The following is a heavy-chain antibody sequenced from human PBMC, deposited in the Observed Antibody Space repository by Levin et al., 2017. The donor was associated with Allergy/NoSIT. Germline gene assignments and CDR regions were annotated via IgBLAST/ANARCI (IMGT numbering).Heavy chain of an antibody. CDR1: GYTFRVYG. CDR3: ARDLGTGWYDNACEI. D-gene: IGHD6-19*01. V-gene: IGHV1-18*01. J-gene: IGHJ3*02. CDR2: ISPNNGHT. Sequence: ASVKVSCKASGYTFRVYGIIWVRQAPGEGLEWLGWISPNNGHTKVSHKVQGRVTMTTDASTTTAYLDIRSLTSDDTAVYYGARDLGTGWYDNACEIWGQGTLVSVSS.